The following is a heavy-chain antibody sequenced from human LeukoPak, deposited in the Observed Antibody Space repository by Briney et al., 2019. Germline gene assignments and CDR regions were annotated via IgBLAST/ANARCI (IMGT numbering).Heavy chain of an antibody. V-gene: IGHV3-53*01. CDR2: IYSGGST. J-gene: IGHJ4*02. Sequence: GGSLGLSCAASGFTVSSNYMSWVRQAPGKGLEWVSVIYSGGSTYYADSVKGRFTNSRDSSKNTLYLQMNSLRAEDTAVYYCASEDYGGKDYWGQGTLVTVSS. CDR3: ASEDYGGKDY. D-gene: IGHD4-23*01. CDR1: GFTVSSNY.